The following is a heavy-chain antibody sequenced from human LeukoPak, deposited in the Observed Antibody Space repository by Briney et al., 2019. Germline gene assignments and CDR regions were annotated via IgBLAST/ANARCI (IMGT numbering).Heavy chain of an antibody. CDR2: IYHGGST. V-gene: IGHV4-38-2*02. D-gene: IGHD4-23*01. Sequence: SETLSLTCTVSGYSISSGYYWGWIRQPPGKGLAWIGSIYHGGSTYYNPSLKSRVTISVDTSKNQFSLKLSSVTAADTAVYYCAGGDYGDNIDYWGQGTLVTVSS. J-gene: IGHJ4*02. CDR3: AGGDYGDNIDY. CDR1: GYSISSGYY.